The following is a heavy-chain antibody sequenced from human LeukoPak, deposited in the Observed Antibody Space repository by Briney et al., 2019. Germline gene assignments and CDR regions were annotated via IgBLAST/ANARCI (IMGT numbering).Heavy chain of an antibody. CDR3: ARVHDGYNYAFDY. D-gene: IGHD5-24*01. J-gene: IGHJ4*02. Sequence: SETLPLTCTVSGGSISSGSYYWSWIRQPAGKGLEWIGRIYTSGSTNYNPSLKSRVTISIDTSKNQFSLKLSSVTAADTAVYYCARVHDGYNYAFDYWGQGTLVTVSS. V-gene: IGHV4-61*02. CDR2: IYTSGST. CDR1: GGSISSGSYY.